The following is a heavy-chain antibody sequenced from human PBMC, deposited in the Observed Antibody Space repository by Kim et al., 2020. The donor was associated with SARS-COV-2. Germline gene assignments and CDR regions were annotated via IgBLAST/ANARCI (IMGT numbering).Heavy chain of an antibody. J-gene: IGHJ4*02. Sequence: QKFRGRVTVTADESTGTAYMELSSLGSEDTAVYYCARDQGVSGSYGYFDYWGQGTLVTVSS. D-gene: IGHD1-26*01. CDR3: ARDQGVSGSYGYFDY. V-gene: IGHV1-69*01.